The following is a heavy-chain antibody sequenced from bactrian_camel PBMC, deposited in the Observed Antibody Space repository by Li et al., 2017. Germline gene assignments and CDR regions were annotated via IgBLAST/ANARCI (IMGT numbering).Heavy chain of an antibody. CDR2: IHVGNPRT. CDR3: AAETHYCYIGADFSY. Sequence: QLVESGGGSVQPGGSLTLACVVPTCRSKCVAWFRQAPGKEREGVAAIHVGNPRTYYTDIAKGRFTISQDNARNTVYLQMSSLKPEDTAMYYCAAETHYCYIGADFSYYGQGTQVTVS. CDR1: TCRSKC. J-gene: IGHJ6*01. D-gene: IGHD3*01. V-gene: IGHV3S25*01.